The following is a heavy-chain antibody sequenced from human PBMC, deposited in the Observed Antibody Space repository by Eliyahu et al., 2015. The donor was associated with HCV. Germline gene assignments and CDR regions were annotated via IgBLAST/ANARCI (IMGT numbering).Heavy chain of an antibody. CDR1: GGSIXSSSYY. D-gene: IGHD4-17*01. V-gene: IGHV4-39*01. Sequence: QLQLQESGPGLVKPSETLSLTCTVSGGSIXSSSYYWGWIRQPPGKGLEWIGSIYYSGSTHYNPSLKSRVTISVDTSKNQFSLKLSSVTAADTAVYYCARHSLGGSDYGVEWFDPWGQGTLVTVSS. CDR2: IYYSGST. CDR3: ARHSLGGSDYGVEWFDP. J-gene: IGHJ5*02.